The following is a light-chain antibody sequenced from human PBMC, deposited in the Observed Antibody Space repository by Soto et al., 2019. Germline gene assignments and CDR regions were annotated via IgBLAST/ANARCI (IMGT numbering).Light chain of an antibody. CDR3: QHYGTSPWT. V-gene: IGKV3-20*01. J-gene: IGKJ1*01. CDR2: GTS. Sequence: EIVLTQSPATLSLSPGERAALSCRASQNVGSAYLAWYQQKSGQAPRLLIYGTSGRAAGVPDRFSGSGSGTDFTLTINRLDPEDFAVYYCQHYGTSPWTFVQGTKVEIK. CDR1: QNVGSAY.